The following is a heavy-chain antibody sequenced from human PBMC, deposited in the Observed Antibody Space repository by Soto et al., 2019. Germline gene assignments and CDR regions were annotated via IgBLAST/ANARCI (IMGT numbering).Heavy chain of an antibody. J-gene: IGHJ5*02. CDR1: GFTFSSYG. Sequence: QVQLVESGGGVVQPGRSLRLSCAASGFTFSSYGMHWVRQAPGKGLEWVAVIWYDGSNKYYADSVKGRFTISRDNSKNTLYLQMNSLRAEDTAVYYCARDAHYYDSSGYYYGSGNWFDPWGQGTLVTVSS. V-gene: IGHV3-33*01. CDR3: ARDAHYYDSSGYYYGSGNWFDP. CDR2: IWYDGSNK. D-gene: IGHD3-22*01.